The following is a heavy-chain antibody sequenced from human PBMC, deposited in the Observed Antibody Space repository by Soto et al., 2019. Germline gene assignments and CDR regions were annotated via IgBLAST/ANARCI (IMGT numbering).Heavy chain of an antibody. CDR1: GYTFTRYA. CDR2: INAGNGNT. V-gene: IGHV1-3*01. J-gene: IGHJ4*02. Sequence: ASVKVSCKVSGYTFTRYAIHWVRQAPGQGLEWMGWINAGNGNTKYSQKFQGRVTITRDTSARTAYMELSSLRSEDTAVYYCARDQGLDYYDSSGYFFFAFWGQGTLVTVSS. CDR3: ARDQGLDYYDSSGYFFFAF. D-gene: IGHD3-22*01.